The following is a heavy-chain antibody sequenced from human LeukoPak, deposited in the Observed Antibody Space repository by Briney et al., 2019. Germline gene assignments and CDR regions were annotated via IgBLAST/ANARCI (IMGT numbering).Heavy chain of an antibody. Sequence: GGSLRLSCAASGFIFSSYWMHWVRQAPGKGLEWVSSISGSSSDIYYADSVKGRFTISRDNSKNSLYLQMKSLSAEDTALYYCARRGYHDYSGFDYWGQGTLVTVSS. J-gene: IGHJ4*02. D-gene: IGHD1-26*01. CDR1: GFIFSSYW. CDR2: ISGSSSDI. V-gene: IGHV3-21*01. CDR3: ARRGYHDYSGFDY.